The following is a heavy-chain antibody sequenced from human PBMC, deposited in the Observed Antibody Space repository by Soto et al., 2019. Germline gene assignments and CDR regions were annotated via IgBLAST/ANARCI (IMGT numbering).Heavy chain of an antibody. CDR1: GFTVSSSY. CDR3: ARDHHLNDY. J-gene: IGHJ4*02. V-gene: IGHV3-66*01. Sequence: GGSLRLSCAASGFTVSSSYLSWVRQAPGKGLEWVSIIYSGDTIHYADSVKGRFTIPRDDSKNTLSLQMNSLRAEDTAVYYCARDHHLNDYWGQGSLVTVSS. CDR2: IYSGDTI.